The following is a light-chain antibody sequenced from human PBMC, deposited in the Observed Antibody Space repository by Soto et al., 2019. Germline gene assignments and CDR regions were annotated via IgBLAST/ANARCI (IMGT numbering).Light chain of an antibody. CDR2: EVN. CDR3: SSYTSTNTYV. V-gene: IGLV2-18*02. J-gene: IGLJ1*01. CDR1: SSDVGSYNR. Sequence: QSALTQPPSLSGSPGQSVAISCTGTSSDVGSYNRVAWYQQPPGTAPKLIISEVNNRPSGVPDRFSGSKSGNTASLTISGLQAEDEADYYCSSYTSTNTYVFGTGTKVTV.